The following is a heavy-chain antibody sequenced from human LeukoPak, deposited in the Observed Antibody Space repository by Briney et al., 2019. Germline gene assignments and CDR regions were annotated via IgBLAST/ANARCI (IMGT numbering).Heavy chain of an antibody. Sequence: GGSLRLSCAASGFTFRNYAVVWVRQAPGKGLECVSAITGSGGTTYYADSVRGRFTISRDDSKSTLYLQMNSLRAEDTAIYYCAKDRLEYQLLPYYFDYWGQGTLVTVSS. CDR2: ITGSGGTT. V-gene: IGHV3-23*01. CDR1: GFTFRNYA. J-gene: IGHJ4*02. D-gene: IGHD2-2*01. CDR3: AKDRLEYQLLPYYFDY.